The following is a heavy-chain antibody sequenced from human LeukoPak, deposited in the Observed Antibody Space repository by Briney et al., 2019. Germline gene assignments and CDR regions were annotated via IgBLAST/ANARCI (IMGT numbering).Heavy chain of an antibody. Sequence: GGSLRLSCAASGFTFSDYYMSWIRQAPGKGLECVSYISSSGSTIYYADSVKGRFTISRDNAKNSLYLQMNSLRAEDTAVYYCARGGYSSSFGYYHYYMDVRGKGTTVTVSS. D-gene: IGHD6-6*01. J-gene: IGHJ6*03. V-gene: IGHV3-11*01. CDR3: ARGGYSSSFGYYHYYMDV. CDR1: GFTFSDYY. CDR2: ISSSGSTI.